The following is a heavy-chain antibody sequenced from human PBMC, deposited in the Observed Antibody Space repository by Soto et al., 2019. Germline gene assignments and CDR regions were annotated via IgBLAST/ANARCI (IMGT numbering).Heavy chain of an antibody. V-gene: IGHV3-11*03. CDR2: ISSSSTYT. CDR3: ARNQGRDGYSSFDY. CDR1: GFPLSGYY. D-gene: IGHD4-4*01. J-gene: IGHJ4*02. Sequence: GGALRLSYATSGFPLSGYYMSWFPPAPGKGLEWVSYISSSSTYTNYADSVKGRFTISRDNAKNSLKLSSVTAADTAVYYCARNQGRDGYSSFDYWGQGTLVTVSS.